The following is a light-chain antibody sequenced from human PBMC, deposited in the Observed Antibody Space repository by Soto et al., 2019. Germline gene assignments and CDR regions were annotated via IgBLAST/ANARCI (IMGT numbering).Light chain of an antibody. J-gene: IGLJ3*02. Sequence: QSVLTQPPSVSGAPGQRVTISCTGSSSNIGADYDVHWYQQLPGTAPKLLIYGNSNRPSGVPDRFSGSKSGTSASLAITGLQAEDEADYYCQSYDSSLSAVVFGGGTKLTVI. CDR1: SSNIGADYD. V-gene: IGLV1-40*01. CDR3: QSYDSSLSAVV. CDR2: GNS.